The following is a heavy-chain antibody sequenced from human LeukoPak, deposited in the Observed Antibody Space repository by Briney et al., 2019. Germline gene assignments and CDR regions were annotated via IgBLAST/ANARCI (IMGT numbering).Heavy chain of an antibody. D-gene: IGHD3-3*01. CDR2: IYYSGST. V-gene: IGHV4-59*01. J-gene: IGHJ4*02. CDR3: ARGRAGITIFGVPTQPIDY. Sequence: SETLSLTCTVSGGSISSYYWSWIRPPPGKGLERIGYIYYSGSTNYNPSLKSRVTISVDTSKNQFSLKLSSVTAADTAVYYCARGRAGITIFGVPTQPIDYWGQGTLVTVSS. CDR1: GGSISSYY.